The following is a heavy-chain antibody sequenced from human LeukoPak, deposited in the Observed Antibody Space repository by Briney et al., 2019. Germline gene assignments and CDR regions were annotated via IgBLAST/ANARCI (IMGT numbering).Heavy chain of an antibody. J-gene: IGHJ5*02. V-gene: IGHV3-21*01. D-gene: IGHD5-18*01. CDR3: ARVGKSIQLSGRGNWFDP. CDR2: ISSSSSYI. CDR1: GFTFGSYS. Sequence: PGASLRLSCAASGFTFGSYSMNWVRQAPGKGLEWVSSISSSSSYIYYADSMKGRFTISRDNAKNSLYLQMNSLRAEDTAVYYCARVGKSIQLSGRGNWFDPWGQGTPVTVSS.